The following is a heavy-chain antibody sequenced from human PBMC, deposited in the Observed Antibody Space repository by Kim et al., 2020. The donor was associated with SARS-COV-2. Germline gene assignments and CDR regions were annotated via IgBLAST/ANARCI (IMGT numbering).Heavy chain of an antibody. CDR2: ISSSSSYI. J-gene: IGHJ6*02. CDR1: GFTFSSYS. D-gene: IGHD3-9*01. V-gene: IGHV3-21*01. CDR3: ARASDILTGYSDYYYGMDV. Sequence: GGSLRLSCAASGFTFSSYSMNWVRQAPGKGLEWVSSISSSSSYIYYADSVKGRFTISRDNAKNSLYLQMNSLRAEDTAVYYCARASDILTGYSDYYYGMDVWGQGTTVTVSS.